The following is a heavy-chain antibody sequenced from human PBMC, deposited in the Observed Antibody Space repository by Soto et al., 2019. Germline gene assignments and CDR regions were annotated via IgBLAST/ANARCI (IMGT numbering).Heavy chain of an antibody. D-gene: IGHD6-13*01. CDR1: GDTFSSYT. V-gene: IGHV1-69*02. CDR3: ARAYSSSWPAYYYYGMDV. J-gene: IGHJ6*02. Sequence: PSVKXSCKASGDTFSSYTISWVRQAPGQGLEWMGRIIPILGIANYAQKFQGRVTITADKSTSTAYMELSSLRSEDTAVYYCARAYSSSWPAYYYYGMDVWGQGTTVTVSS. CDR2: IIPILGIA.